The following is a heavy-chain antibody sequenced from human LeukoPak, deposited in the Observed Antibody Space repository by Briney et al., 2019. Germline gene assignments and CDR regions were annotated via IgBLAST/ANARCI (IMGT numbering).Heavy chain of an antibody. D-gene: IGHD5-24*01. CDR2: IYYSGST. V-gene: IGHV4-39*01. CDR3: ARHQGGDGYNYYYYYMDV. Sequence: SETLSLTCTVSSGSISSSRYYWSWIRQPPGKGQEWIGSIYYSGSTYYKPSLRSRVTISVDTSKSQFSLKLSSVTAADTSVYYCARHQGGDGYNYYYYYMDVWAKGPRSPSP. CDR1: SGSISSSRYY. J-gene: IGHJ6*03.